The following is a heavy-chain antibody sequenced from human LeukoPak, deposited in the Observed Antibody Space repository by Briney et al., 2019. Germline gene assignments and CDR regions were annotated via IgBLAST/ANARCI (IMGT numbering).Heavy chain of an antibody. J-gene: IGHJ4*02. Sequence: GRSLRLSCAASGFTFRNYAMHWVRQAPGKGLEWAAGIAYDATHKVYADSVKGRFTISRDNPKNTVYLQMDSLTTEDTAVYYCARGSSPSGTYPHDYWGQGTLVTVSS. CDR1: GFTFRNYA. V-gene: IGHV3-30*04. D-gene: IGHD1-26*01. CDR3: ARGSSPSGTYPHDY. CDR2: IAYDATHK.